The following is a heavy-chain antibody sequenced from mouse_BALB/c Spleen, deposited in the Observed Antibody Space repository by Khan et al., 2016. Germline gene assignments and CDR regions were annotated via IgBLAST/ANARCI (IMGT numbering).Heavy chain of an antibody. D-gene: IGHD1-1*01. CDR1: GYTFTSYW. CDR3: ASYYGSSYDYFDY. V-gene: IGHV1-87*01. J-gene: IGHJ2*01. CDR2: IYPGDGDT. Sequence: QVQLQQSGAELARPGASVKLSCKASGYTFTSYWMQWVKQRPGQGLEWIGAIYPGDGDTRYTQKFKGKATLTADKSSSTAYMQLSSLASEASAVYYCASYYGSSYDYFDYWGQGTTLTVSS.